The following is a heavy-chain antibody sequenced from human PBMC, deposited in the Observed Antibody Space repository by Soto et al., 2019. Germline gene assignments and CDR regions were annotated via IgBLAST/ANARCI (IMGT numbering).Heavy chain of an antibody. J-gene: IGHJ4*02. CDR1: GGSFSGYY. D-gene: IGHD2-15*01. V-gene: IGHV4-34*01. CDR3: ARTPIVVVVAATPEKTYFDY. CDR2: INHSGST. Sequence: SETLSLTCAVYGGSFSGYYWSWIRQPPGKGLEWIGEINHSGSTNYNPSLKSRVTISVDTSKNQFSLKLSSVTAADTAVYYCARTPIVVVVAATPEKTYFDYWGQGTLVTVSS.